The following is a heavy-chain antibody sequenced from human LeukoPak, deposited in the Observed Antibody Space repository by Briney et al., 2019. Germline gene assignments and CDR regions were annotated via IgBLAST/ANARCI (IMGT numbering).Heavy chain of an antibody. V-gene: IGHV3-74*01. CDR2: INRDGSYK. CDR1: GFTFNNYW. D-gene: IGHD2-21*01. CDR3: ASSVFCGVAGNYFFDY. J-gene: IGHJ4*02. Sequence: PGGSLRLSCAASGFTFNNYWMHWVRQVPGKGLVWVSRINRDGSYKNYADSMRGRFTISRDNAENTLYQQMNSLGVEDTAMYYCASSVFCGVAGNYFFDYWGRGPRVPVAS.